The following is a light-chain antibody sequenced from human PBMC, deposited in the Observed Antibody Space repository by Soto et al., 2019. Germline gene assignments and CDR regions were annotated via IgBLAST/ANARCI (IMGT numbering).Light chain of an antibody. Sequence: EIVLTQSPGTLSLSPVERATLSGMASQSVSSSYLAWYQQKPGQAPRLLIYGASSRATGIPDRFSGSGSGTDFTLTISRLEPEDFAMYYCHQYGISPPVTFGQGTRLEI. J-gene: IGKJ5*01. CDR2: GAS. V-gene: IGKV3-20*01. CDR3: HQYGISPPVT. CDR1: QSVSSSY.